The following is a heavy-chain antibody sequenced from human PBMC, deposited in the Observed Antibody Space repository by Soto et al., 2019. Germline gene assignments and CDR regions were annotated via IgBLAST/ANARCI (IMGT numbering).Heavy chain of an antibody. J-gene: IGHJ5*02. CDR1: GFTFSNSW. Sequence: GGSLRLSCPASGFTFSNSWMSWVRQAPGGWLEWVATISQDGDDNYYVDSVKGRFTISRDNAKDSLFLQMKSLRAEDSAVYYCARNFCRGDRCNLPNWFDLWGXGTLVPVSS. CDR2: ISQDGDDN. V-gene: IGHV3-7*01. D-gene: IGHD3-10*01. CDR3: ARNFCRGDRCNLPNWFDL.